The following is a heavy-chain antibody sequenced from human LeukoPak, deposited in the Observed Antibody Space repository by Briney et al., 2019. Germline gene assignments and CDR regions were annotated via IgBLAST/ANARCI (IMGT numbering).Heavy chain of an antibody. Sequence: GGTLRLSCAASGFSFSSDGMSWVRQAPGKGLEWVSGILGGAGSTYYADSVKGRFTISRDNSKNTMYLQMNSLRAEDTAVYYCAHGSMYQLDYWGQGTLVTVSS. CDR3: AHGSMYQLDY. D-gene: IGHD2-2*01. CDR1: GFSFSSDG. V-gene: IGHV3-23*01. CDR2: ILGGAGST. J-gene: IGHJ4*02.